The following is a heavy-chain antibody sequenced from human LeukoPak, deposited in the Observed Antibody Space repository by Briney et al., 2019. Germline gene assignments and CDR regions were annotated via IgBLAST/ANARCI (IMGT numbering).Heavy chain of an antibody. V-gene: IGHV3-21*01. CDR1: GFTFSSYS. CDR3: VMDINTVTTCYFQY. CDR2: ISSTSRHK. J-gene: IGHJ1*01. D-gene: IGHD4-11*01. Sequence: GGSLRLSCAASGFTFSSYSMNWARQAPGKGLERVSFISSTSRHKYYADSVKGRFTISRDNAKNSLFLQMNSLRAEDTAVYYCVMDINTVTTCYFQYWGQGTLVTVSS.